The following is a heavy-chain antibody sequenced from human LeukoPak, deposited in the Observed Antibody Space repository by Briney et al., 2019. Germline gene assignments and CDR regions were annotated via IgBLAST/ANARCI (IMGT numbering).Heavy chain of an antibody. Sequence: SRDNSKNTFYLQMSSLRAEDTAVYYCAKAFEMATISSDYWGQGTLVTVSS. CDR3: AKAFEMATISSDY. D-gene: IGHD5-24*01. J-gene: IGHJ4*02. V-gene: IGHV3-23*01.